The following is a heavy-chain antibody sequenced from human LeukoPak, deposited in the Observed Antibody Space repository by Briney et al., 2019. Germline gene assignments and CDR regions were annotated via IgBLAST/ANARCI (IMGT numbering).Heavy chain of an antibody. CDR3: ARDPSGWYFVDY. V-gene: IGHV3-11*06. D-gene: IGHD6-19*01. Sequence: GGSLRLSCAAAGFTFGDRYMSWIRKAPGKGLEWVSSISSSSSYIYYADSVKGRFTISRDNAKNSLYLQMNRLRAEDTAVYYCARDPSGWYFVDYWGQGTLVTVSS. CDR1: GFTFGDRY. CDR2: ISSSSSYI. J-gene: IGHJ4*02.